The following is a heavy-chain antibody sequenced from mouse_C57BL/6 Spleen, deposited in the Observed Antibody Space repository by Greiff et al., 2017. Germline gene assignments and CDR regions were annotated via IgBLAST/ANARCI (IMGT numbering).Heavy chain of an antibody. J-gene: IGHJ2*01. CDR1: GYTFTSYW. V-gene: IGHV1-50*01. CDR2: IDPSDSYT. Sequence: VKLQQPGAELVKPGASVKLSCKASGYTFTSYWMQWVKQRPGQGLEWIGEIDPSDSYTNYNQKFKGKATLTVDTSSSTAYMQLSSLTSEDSAVYYCARRGTGTYYFDYWGQGTTLTVSS. D-gene: IGHD4-1*01. CDR3: ARRGTGTYYFDY.